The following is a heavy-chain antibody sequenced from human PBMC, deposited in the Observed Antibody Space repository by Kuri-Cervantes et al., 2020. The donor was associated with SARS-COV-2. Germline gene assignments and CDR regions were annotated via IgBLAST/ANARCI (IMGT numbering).Heavy chain of an antibody. Sequence: ASVKVSCKASGYTFTGYYMHWVRQAPGQGLEWMGWINPNSGGTNYAQKFQGRVTMTRDTSLSTAYMELSRLRSDDTAVYYCARETYLYSSGWFSNFDYWGQGTLVTVSS. V-gene: IGHV1-2*02. CDR1: GYTFTGYY. J-gene: IGHJ4*02. D-gene: IGHD6-19*01. CDR2: INPNSGGT. CDR3: ARETYLYSSGWFSNFDY.